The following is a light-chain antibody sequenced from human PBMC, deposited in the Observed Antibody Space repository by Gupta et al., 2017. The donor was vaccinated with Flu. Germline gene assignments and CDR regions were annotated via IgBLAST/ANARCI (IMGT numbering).Light chain of an antibody. CDR3: MQGAHWPWA. Sequence: ISCRSSQGLVYSDGNTYLHRFQQRPGQSPRRLIYQVSNRESGVPDRFSGSGSGTDFTLKISRVEAEDVGIYFCMQGAHWPWAFGQGTTVEIK. V-gene: IGKV2-30*01. CDR2: QVS. CDR1: QGLVYSDGNTY. J-gene: IGKJ1*01.